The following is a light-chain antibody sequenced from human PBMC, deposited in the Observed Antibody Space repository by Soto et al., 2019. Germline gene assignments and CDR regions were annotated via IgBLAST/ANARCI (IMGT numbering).Light chain of an antibody. CDR3: TSYTSSRTLV. J-gene: IGLJ2*01. CDR1: RSDVGGYNY. V-gene: IGLV2-14*01. Sequence: QSALTQPASVSGSPGQSITISCPGTRSDVGGYNYVSWYQQHPGKAPKLMIYDVSSRPSGVSNRFSGSKSGNTASLTISGLQAEDEADYYCTSYTSSRTLVFGGGTKLTVL. CDR2: DVS.